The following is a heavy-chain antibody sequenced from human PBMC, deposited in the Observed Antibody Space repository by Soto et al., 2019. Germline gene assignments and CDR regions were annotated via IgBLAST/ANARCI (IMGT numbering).Heavy chain of an antibody. Sequence: PGGSLRLSCAASGFTFSSYAMSWVRQAPGKGLEWISAISGSGGSTYYADSVKGRFTISRDNAKNSLYLQMNSLRAEDTAVYYCARDKRITIFGVVIPQYYYYGMDVWGQGTTVTVSS. V-gene: IGHV3-23*01. CDR1: GFTFSSYA. CDR3: ARDKRITIFGVVIPQYYYYGMDV. D-gene: IGHD3-3*01. J-gene: IGHJ6*02. CDR2: ISGSGGST.